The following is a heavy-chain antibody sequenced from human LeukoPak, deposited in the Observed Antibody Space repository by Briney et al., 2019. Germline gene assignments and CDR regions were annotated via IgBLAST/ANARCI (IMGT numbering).Heavy chain of an antibody. J-gene: IGHJ4*02. Sequence: PGGSLRLSCAASGFTFSSYGMHWVRQAPGKGLEWVSVIYSGGSTYYADSVKGRFTISRDNSKNTLYLQMNSLRAEDTAVYYCARDYYDSSGYLYYFDYWGQGTLVTVSS. V-gene: IGHV3-53*01. CDR3: ARDYYDSSGYLYYFDY. D-gene: IGHD3-22*01. CDR2: IYSGGST. CDR1: GFTFSSYG.